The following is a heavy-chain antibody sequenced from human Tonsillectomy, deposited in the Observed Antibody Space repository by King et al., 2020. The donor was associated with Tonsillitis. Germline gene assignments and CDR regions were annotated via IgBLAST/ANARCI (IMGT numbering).Heavy chain of an antibody. Sequence: VQLVESGGDLVQPGGSLRLSCAASGFTFSSYSMNWVRQAPGKGLEWVSYISDNSQTIYYTDSVKGRFTISRDNAKNSLYLQMNNLRVEDTAVYYCARGDLVAASRFDYWGQGLLVTVSS. CDR2: ISDNSQTI. D-gene: IGHD2-15*01. J-gene: IGHJ4*02. V-gene: IGHV3-48*01. CDR3: ARGDLVAASRFDY. CDR1: GFTFSSYS.